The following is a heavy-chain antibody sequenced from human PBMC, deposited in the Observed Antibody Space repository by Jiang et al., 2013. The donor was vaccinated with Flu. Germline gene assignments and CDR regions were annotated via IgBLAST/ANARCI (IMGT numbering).Heavy chain of an antibody. J-gene: IGHJ4*02. V-gene: IGHV3-11*04. CDR3: AVTTDYYDSSGPSGASDY. CDR2: ISSSGSTI. Sequence: CAASGFTFSDYYMSWIRQAPGKGLEWVSYISSSGSTIYYADSVKGRFTISRDNAKNSLYLQMNSLRAEDTAVYYCAVTTDYYDSSGPSGASDYWGQGTLVTVSS. D-gene: IGHD3-22*01. CDR1: GFTFSDYY.